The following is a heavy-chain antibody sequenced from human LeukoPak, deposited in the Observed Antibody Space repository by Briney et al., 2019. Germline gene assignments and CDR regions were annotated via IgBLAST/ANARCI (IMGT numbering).Heavy chain of an antibody. D-gene: IGHD3-22*01. J-gene: IGHJ4*02. CDR1: GFTFSSYS. Sequence: PGGSLRLSCAASGFTFSSYSMNWVRQAPGKGLEWVSSISSSSGYIYYADSVKGRFTISRDNAKNSLYLQMNSLRAEDTAVYYCARDLGYYYDSSGYYYFDYWGQGTLVTVSS. CDR3: ARDLGYYYDSSGYYYFDY. CDR2: ISSSSGYI. V-gene: IGHV3-21*01.